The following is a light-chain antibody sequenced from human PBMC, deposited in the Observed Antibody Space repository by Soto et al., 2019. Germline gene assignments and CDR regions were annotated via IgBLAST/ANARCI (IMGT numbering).Light chain of an antibody. V-gene: IGLV3-1*01. CDR2: QDR. Sequence: SYELTQPPSVSVSPGQTASITCSGDKLGDKYVCWYQQTPGQSPVLVIYQDRKRPSGIPERFSGSNSGNTATLTIRGTQAMDEADYYCQAWDSSTVVFGGGTKLTVL. CDR3: QAWDSSTVV. CDR1: KLGDKY. J-gene: IGLJ2*01.